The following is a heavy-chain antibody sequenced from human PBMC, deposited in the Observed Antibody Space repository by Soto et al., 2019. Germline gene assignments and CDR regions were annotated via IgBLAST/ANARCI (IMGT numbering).Heavy chain of an antibody. Sequence: EVLLVESGGGMVQPGGSLKLSCAASGFVFKDSSIHWVRQASGKGLEWVGRIRDRAYSYATAYAESVKGRFTISRDDSNNTAYLQMSGLKTEDTAIYYCTILISAAHDYWGQGTLVTVSS. D-gene: IGHD3-10*01. CDR1: GFVFKDSS. J-gene: IGHJ4*02. CDR2: IRDRAYSYAT. V-gene: IGHV3-73*01. CDR3: TILISAAHDY.